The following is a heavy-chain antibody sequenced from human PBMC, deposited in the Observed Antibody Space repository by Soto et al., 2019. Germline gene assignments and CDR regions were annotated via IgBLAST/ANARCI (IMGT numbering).Heavy chain of an antibody. D-gene: IGHD3-9*01. Sequence: PSETLSLTCTVSDDFISSYYWNWIRQPAGKGLEWIWRVSTNGAANYNPSVEIRVNMSADASKNEFCLKLTSVAAADTAVYFCARADYEILTGSYAMDVWGQGTTVTVSS. CDR3: ARADYEILTGSYAMDV. CDR1: DDFISSYY. CDR2: VSTNGAA. J-gene: IGHJ6*02. V-gene: IGHV4-4*07.